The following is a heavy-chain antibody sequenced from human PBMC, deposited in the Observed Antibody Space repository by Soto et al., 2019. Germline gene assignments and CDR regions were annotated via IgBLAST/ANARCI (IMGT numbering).Heavy chain of an antibody. CDR1: GFTFGDYA. V-gene: IGHV3-49*03. Sequence: PGGSLRLSCTASGFTFGDYAMSWFRQAPGKGLEWVGFIRSKAYGGTTEYAASVKGRFTISRDDSKSIAYLQMNSLKTEDTAVYYCTRESIVGATWGGYYYYYYGMDVWGQGTTVTVSS. D-gene: IGHD1-26*01. CDR2: IRSKAYGGTT. CDR3: TRESIVGATWGGYYYYYYGMDV. J-gene: IGHJ6*02.